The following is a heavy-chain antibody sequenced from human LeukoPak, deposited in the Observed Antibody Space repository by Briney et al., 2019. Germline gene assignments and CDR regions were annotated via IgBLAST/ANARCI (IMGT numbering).Heavy chain of an antibody. CDR1: GGSFSGYY. CDR3: ARGLIVGVTTDY. J-gene: IGHJ4*02. Sequence: SETLSLTCAVYGGSFSGYYWSWIRQPPGKGLEWIGEINHSGSTNYNPSLKSRVTISVDTSKNQFSLKLSSVTAADTAVYYCARGLIVGVTTDYWGQGTLVTVSS. CDR2: INHSGST. V-gene: IGHV4-34*01. D-gene: IGHD1-26*01.